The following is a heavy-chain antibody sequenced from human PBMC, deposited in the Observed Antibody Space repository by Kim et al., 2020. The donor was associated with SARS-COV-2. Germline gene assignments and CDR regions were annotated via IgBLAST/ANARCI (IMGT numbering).Heavy chain of an antibody. V-gene: IGHV4-59*13. CDR2: IYYSGST. D-gene: IGHD6-13*01. J-gene: IGHJ6*01. Sequence: SETLSLTCTVSGGSISSYYWSWIRQPPGKGLEWIGYIYYSGSTNYNPSLKSRVTISVDTSKNQFSLKLSSVTAADTAVYYCARDTIAAAGTPTDYYYGM. CDR1: GGSISSYY. CDR3: ARDTIAAAGTPTDYYYGM.